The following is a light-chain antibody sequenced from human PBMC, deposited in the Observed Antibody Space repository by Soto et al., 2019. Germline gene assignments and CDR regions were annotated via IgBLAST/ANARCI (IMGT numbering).Light chain of an antibody. CDR2: GAS. CDR3: QQYNNWPLT. V-gene: IGKV3-15*01. J-gene: IGKJ4*01. Sequence: EIVMTQSPATLSVSPGERATLSCRASQSVSTNLAWYQQKPGQAPRLLIYGASTRATDLPARFSGSESGTEFTLTISSLQSEDFAVYYCQQYNNWPLTFGGGTKVDIK. CDR1: QSVSTN.